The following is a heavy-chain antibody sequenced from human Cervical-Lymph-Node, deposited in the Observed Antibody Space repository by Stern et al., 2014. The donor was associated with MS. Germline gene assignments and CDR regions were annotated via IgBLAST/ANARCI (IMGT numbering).Heavy chain of an antibody. D-gene: IGHD1-14*01. V-gene: IGHV4-59*11. CDR3: ARYNRDDTYFLHP. Sequence: QVQLQESGPGLVKPSGTLSLTCTVSGGSINNRYWSWIRQPPGMGLEWLGYVYSSGNINYNPSLKGRVTMSADTSRNQFSLHLRSVTEADTAIYYCARYNRDDTYFLHPWGQGALVTVSS. CDR1: GGSINNRY. CDR2: VYSSGNI. J-gene: IGHJ5*02.